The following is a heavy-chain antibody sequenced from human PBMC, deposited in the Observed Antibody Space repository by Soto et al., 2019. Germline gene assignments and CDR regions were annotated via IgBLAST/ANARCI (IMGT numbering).Heavy chain of an antibody. D-gene: IGHD2-15*01. CDR2: ISGSGGNK. CDR3: VKVPRYCSAGSCFGGAFDI. J-gene: IGHJ3*02. V-gene: IGHV3-23*01. Sequence: GGSLRLSCAASGFTFSSYAMSWVRQAPEKGLEKDSAISGSGGNKYFADSVKGRFTISRDTSKNTLWLQMNSLRAEDTAVYYCVKVPRYCSAGSCFGGAFDIWGQGTMVTVSS. CDR1: GFTFSSYA.